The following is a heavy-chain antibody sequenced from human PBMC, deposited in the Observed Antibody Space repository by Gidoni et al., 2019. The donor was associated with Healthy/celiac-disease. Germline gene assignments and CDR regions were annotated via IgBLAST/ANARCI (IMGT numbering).Heavy chain of an antibody. Sequence: EVQLVESGGGLVKHGGSRRVAGAACGCTCSSFSMNWVRQAPGKGLELVASISSSSSYIYYADSVKGLFTISRDNAKNSLYLQMNSLRAEDTAVYYCARVSAAGFDYWGQGTLVTVSS. J-gene: IGHJ4*02. CDR3: ARVSAAGFDY. V-gene: IGHV3-21*01. CDR1: GCTCSSFS. CDR2: ISSSSSYI. D-gene: IGHD6-13*01.